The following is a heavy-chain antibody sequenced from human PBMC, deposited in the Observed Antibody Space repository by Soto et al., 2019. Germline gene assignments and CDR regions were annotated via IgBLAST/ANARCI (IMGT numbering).Heavy chain of an antibody. Sequence: LSLTCTVSGGSISSYYWSWIRQPPGKGLEWIGYIYYSGSTNYNPSLKSRVTISVDTSKNQFSLKLSSVTAADTAVYYCARSITIFGVVTNPNWFDPWGQGTLVTVSS. CDR1: GGSISSYY. V-gene: IGHV4-59*01. CDR3: ARSITIFGVVTNPNWFDP. CDR2: IYYSGST. J-gene: IGHJ5*02. D-gene: IGHD3-3*01.